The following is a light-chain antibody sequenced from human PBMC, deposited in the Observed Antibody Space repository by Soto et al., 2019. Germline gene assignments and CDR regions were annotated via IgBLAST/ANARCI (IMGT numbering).Light chain of an antibody. CDR3: CSNAGSYPFV. CDR1: SSDVGGYNY. V-gene: IGLV2-11*01. Sequence: ALTQPRSVSGSPGQSVTISCTGTSSDVGGYNYVSWYQHHTGKAPKLMIYDVDKRPSGVPGRFSGSESGNTASLTISGLQAEDEADYYCCSNAGSYPFVFGTGTKVTVL. CDR2: DVD. J-gene: IGLJ1*01.